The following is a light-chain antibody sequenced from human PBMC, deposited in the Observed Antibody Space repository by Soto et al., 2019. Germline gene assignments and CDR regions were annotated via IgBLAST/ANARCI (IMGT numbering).Light chain of an antibody. J-gene: IGKJ1*01. V-gene: IGKV3-20*01. CDR1: QSVDTTF. CDR2: GAS. Sequence: EIVLTQSPGSLSLSPGQRATLSCRASQSVDTTFFAWYQKKPGQAPRLLIQGASKRATGIPDRFSGSGSGPDFPLIISRLEPEDFAVYYCQQYMSSVTFGQGTKVEIK. CDR3: QQYMSSVT.